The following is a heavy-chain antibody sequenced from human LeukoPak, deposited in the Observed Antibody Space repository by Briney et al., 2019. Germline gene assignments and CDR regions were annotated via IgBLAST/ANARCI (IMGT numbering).Heavy chain of an antibody. CDR2: IDPSDSYT. V-gene: IGHV5-10-1*01. CDR1: GYSFTSYW. J-gene: IGHJ3*02. CDR3: ARGGAVERYCSSTSCYWVDAFDI. Sequence: PGGSLRISCKGSGYSFTSYWISWVSQMPGKGLEWMGRIDPSDSYTNYSPSFQGHVTISADKSISTAYLQWSSLKASDTAMYYCARGGAVERYCSSTSCYWVDAFDIWGQGTMVTVSS. D-gene: IGHD2-2*01.